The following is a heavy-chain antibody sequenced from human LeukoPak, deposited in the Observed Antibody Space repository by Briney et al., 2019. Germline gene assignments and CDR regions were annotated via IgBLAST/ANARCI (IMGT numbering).Heavy chain of an antibody. Sequence: TETLTLTCSVSGGTISSHYWTWVRQPPGQALEFIGYIYYGGRTQYNPSLKSRVTMTMDTSKNQFSLRLNSVSAADTAVYYCAREVTVAGTFYFYMDVWGKGTTVTVSS. J-gene: IGHJ6*03. V-gene: IGHV4-59*11. CDR2: IYYGGRT. CDR1: GGTISSHY. CDR3: AREVTVAGTFYFYMDV. D-gene: IGHD6-19*01.